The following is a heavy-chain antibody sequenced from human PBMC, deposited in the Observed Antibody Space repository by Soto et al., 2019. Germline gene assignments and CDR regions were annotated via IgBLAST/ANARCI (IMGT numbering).Heavy chain of an antibody. Sequence: PGESLKISCKGAGCSFTSYWSGWVRQMPGQGLEWMRIIYPGDSDTGYSPSFQGQVTISADKSISTAYLQWSSLKASDTAMYYCARRAYSSSWTPYYYYGMDVWGQGTTVTVSS. V-gene: IGHV5-51*01. CDR1: GCSFTSYW. D-gene: IGHD6-13*01. CDR2: IYPGDSDT. J-gene: IGHJ6*02. CDR3: ARRAYSSSWTPYYYYGMDV.